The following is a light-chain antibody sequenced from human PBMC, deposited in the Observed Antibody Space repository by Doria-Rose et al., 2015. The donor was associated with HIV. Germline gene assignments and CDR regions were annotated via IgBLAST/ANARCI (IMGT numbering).Light chain of an antibody. CDR1: QRVKSSY. V-gene: IGKV3-20*01. CDR3: QQYGTSRGT. CDR2: AAS. Sequence: TQSPGTLSLSPGERATLSCRASQRVKSSYLAWYQQQPGQARRLLIYAASTRSTGIPDRFSGSGPGTDFTLTISRLEPEDVAVYYWQQYGTSRGTFGQGTRLEIK. J-gene: IGKJ5*01.